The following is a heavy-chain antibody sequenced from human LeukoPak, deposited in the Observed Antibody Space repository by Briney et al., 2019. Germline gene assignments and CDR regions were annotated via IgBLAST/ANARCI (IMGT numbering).Heavy chain of an antibody. Sequence: GGSLRLSCADSGFTFSDSDMNWVRQAPGKGLERVSYISSSGSTIYYVDSVKGRFTISRDNAKSSLYLQMNSLRDEDTAVYYCARRWAYWGQGTLVIVSS. CDR2: ISSSGSTI. V-gene: IGHV3-48*03. CDR1: GFTFSDSD. D-gene: IGHD1-26*01. J-gene: IGHJ4*02. CDR3: ARRWAY.